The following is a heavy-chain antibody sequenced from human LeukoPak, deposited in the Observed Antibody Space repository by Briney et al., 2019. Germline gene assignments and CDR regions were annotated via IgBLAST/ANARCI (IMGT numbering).Heavy chain of an antibody. CDR1: GGSFSGYY. V-gene: IGHV4-34*01. Sequence: SETLSLTCAVYGGSFSGYYCSWIRQPPGKGLEWIGEINHSGSTNYNPSLKSRVTISVDTSKNQFSLKLSSVTAADTAVYYCARGLRYGGYFDYWGQGTLVTVSS. CDR3: ARGLRYGGYFDY. D-gene: IGHD4-17*01. J-gene: IGHJ4*02. CDR2: INHSGST.